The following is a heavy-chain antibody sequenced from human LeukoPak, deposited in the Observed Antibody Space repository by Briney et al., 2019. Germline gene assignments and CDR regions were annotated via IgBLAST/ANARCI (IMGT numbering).Heavy chain of an antibody. D-gene: IGHD4-17*01. CDR2: MNPNSGNT. CDR3: ARNKRMTTGPFDP. J-gene: IGHJ5*02. CDR1: GYTFTSYD. Sequence: ASVKVSCKASGYTFTSYDINWVRQATGQGLEWMGWMNPNSGNTGYAQKFQGRVTMTRNTSISTAYMELSSLRSEDTAVYYCARNKRMTTGPFDPWGQGTLVTVSS. V-gene: IGHV1-8*01.